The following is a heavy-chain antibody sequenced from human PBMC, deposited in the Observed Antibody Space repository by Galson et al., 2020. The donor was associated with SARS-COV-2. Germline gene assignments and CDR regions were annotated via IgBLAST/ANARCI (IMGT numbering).Heavy chain of an antibody. D-gene: IGHD4-17*01. J-gene: IGHJ6*02. CDR2: INPSGGST. CDR1: GYTFTSYY. CDR3: ARDLTTVTTYHYYYGMDV. Sequence: ASVKVSCKASGYTFTSYYMHWVRQAPGQGLEWMGIINPSGGSTSYAQKFQGRGTMTRDTSTSTVYMELSSLRSEDTAVYYCARDLTTVTTYHYYYGMDVWGQGTTVTVSS. V-gene: IGHV1-46*01.